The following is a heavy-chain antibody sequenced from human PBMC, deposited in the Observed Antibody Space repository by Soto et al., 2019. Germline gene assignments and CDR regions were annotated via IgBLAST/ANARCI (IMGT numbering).Heavy chain of an antibody. CDR1: GFTFSDYG. CDR2: IRQDGREE. Sequence: HPGGSLRLSCAASGFTFSDYGMTWVRQPPGQGLEWVATIRQDGREETYVDSVKGRFTVSRDNTENSLFLQMPSRRPEDTAIYYCARTRGYVSGYPYYCDFWGQGTLVTVSS. V-gene: IGHV3-7*03. J-gene: IGHJ4*02. D-gene: IGHD5-18*01. CDR3: ARTRGYVSGYPYYCDF.